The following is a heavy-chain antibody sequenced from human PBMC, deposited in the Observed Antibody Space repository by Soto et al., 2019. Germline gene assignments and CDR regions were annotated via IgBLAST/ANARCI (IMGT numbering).Heavy chain of an antibody. CDR3: ARDGGEVIPAAIGGGYGMDV. Sequence: QVQLVESGGGLVKPGGSLRLSCAASGFTFSDYYMSWIRQAPGKGLEWISYISGSNIYTNYADSVKGRFTISRDNANNSLYLQMDSLRVEDTAVYYCARDGGEVIPAAIGGGYGMDVWGQGTTVTVS. CDR2: ISGSNIYT. J-gene: IGHJ6*02. V-gene: IGHV3-11*06. CDR1: GFTFSDYY. D-gene: IGHD2-2*01.